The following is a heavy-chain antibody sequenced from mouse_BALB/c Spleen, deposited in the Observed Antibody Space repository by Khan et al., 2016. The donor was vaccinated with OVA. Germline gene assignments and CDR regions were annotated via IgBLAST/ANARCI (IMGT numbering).Heavy chain of an antibody. CDR2: ISYSGVT. Sequence: EVQLQESGPGLVKPSQSLSLTCTVTGYSITSGYAWNWIRQFPGNKLEWMGYISYSGVTSYTPSLKSRISITRDTSKNQFFLQLNSVTTEDTATYYCARGNYYGYYFDYWGQGTTHTGSS. CDR1: GYSITSGYA. V-gene: IGHV3-2*02. CDR3: ARGNYYGYYFDY. J-gene: IGHJ2*01. D-gene: IGHD1-1*01.